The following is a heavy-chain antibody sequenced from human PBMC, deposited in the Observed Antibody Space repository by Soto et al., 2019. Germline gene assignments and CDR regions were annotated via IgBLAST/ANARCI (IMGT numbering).Heavy chain of an antibody. CDR1: GFTFSIYA. Sequence: EVQLLESGGGLVQPGGSLRLSCAASGFTFSIYAMSWVRQAPGKGLEWVSGISGSGGNTYYADSVKGRFTISRDNSKNTLYLQMNSLRAEDTAMYYCVKEPTGYNYGQYWGQGTLVTVSS. V-gene: IGHV3-23*01. CDR3: VKEPTGYNYGQY. J-gene: IGHJ4*02. D-gene: IGHD5-18*01. CDR2: ISGSGGNT.